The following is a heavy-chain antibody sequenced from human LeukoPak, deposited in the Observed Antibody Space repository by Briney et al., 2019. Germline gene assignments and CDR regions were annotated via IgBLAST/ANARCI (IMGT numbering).Heavy chain of an antibody. Sequence: PGGSLRLSCAASGFTFSSYGMHWVRQAPGKGLEWVSVMYSGGSTYYADSVKGRFTISRDNSKNTLYLQMNSLRAEDTAVYYCAREGPTTAFDYWGQGTLVTVSS. CDR2: MYSGGST. CDR1: GFTFSSYG. D-gene: IGHD1-26*01. V-gene: IGHV3-53*01. CDR3: AREGPTTAFDY. J-gene: IGHJ4*02.